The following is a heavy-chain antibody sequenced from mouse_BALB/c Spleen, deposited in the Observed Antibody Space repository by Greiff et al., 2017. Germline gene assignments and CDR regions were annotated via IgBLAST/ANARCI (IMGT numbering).Heavy chain of an antibody. D-gene: IGHD2-12*01. J-gene: IGHJ3*01. Sequence: EVQRVESGGGLVQPGGSRKLSCAASGFTFSSFGMHWVRQAPEKGLEWVAYISSGSSTIYYADTVKGRFTISRDNPKNTLFLQMTSLRSEDTAMYYCARDDGAYWGQGTLVTVSA. CDR3: ARDDGAY. CDR2: ISSGSSTI. V-gene: IGHV5-17*02. CDR1: GFTFSSFG.